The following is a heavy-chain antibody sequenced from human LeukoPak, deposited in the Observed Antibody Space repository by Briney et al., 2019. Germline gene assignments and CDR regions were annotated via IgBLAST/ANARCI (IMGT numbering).Heavy chain of an antibody. V-gene: IGHV1-3*04. D-gene: IGHD6-19*01. CDR3: ARGAVAGTFDY. CDR1: GYTFTDYA. CDR2: ITTGRGET. J-gene: IGHJ4*02. Sequence: ASVKVSCKASGYTFTDYALHWVRQAPGQSLEWMGWITTGRGETRYSQEVQRRITFTRDTSASTVYMDLSDLRSDDTAVYYCARGAVAGTFDYWGQGTLVTVSS.